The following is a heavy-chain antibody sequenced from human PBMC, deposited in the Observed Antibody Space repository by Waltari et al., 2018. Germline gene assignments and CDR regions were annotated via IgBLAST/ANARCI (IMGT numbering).Heavy chain of an antibody. D-gene: IGHD2-15*01. CDR3: AKDRATGYCSGGSCYPAGY. J-gene: IGHJ4*02. V-gene: IGHV3-30*18. CDR2: ISSDGSNK. CDR1: GFTFSSYC. Sequence: QVQLVESGGGVVQPGRSLRLSCAASGFTFSSYCMHWFRQAPGKGLEWVAVISSDGSNKYYADAVKGRFTISRDNSKNTLYLQMSSLRAEDTAVYYCAKDRATGYCSGGSCYPAGYWGQGTLVTVSS.